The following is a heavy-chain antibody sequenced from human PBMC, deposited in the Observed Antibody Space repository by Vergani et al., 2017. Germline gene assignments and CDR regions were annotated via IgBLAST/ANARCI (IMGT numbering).Heavy chain of an antibody. CDR2: ISSSSSTI. Sequence: EVQLVESGGGLVQPGGSLRLSCAASGFTFSSYSMNWVRQAPGKGLEWVSYISSSSSTIYYADSVKGRFTISRDNAKNSLYLQMNSLRAEDTAVYYCARAKSITIFGVVIIRYFDYWGQGTLVTVSS. CDR3: ARAKSITIFGVVIIRYFDY. J-gene: IGHJ4*02. V-gene: IGHV3-48*04. CDR1: GFTFSSYS. D-gene: IGHD3-3*01.